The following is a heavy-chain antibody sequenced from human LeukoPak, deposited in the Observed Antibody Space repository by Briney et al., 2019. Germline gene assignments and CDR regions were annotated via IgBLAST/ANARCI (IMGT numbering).Heavy chain of an antibody. CDR1: GGSISSYY. CDR2: INHSGST. V-gene: IGHV4-34*01. CDR3: ARRHFYCSGGSCYYYYYYMDV. J-gene: IGHJ6*03. Sequence: SETLSLTCTVSGGSISSYYWSWIRQPAGKGLEWIGEINHSGSTNYNPSLKSRVTISVDTSKNQFSLKLSSVTAADTAVYYCARRHFYCSGGSCYYYYYYMDVWGKGTTVTVSS. D-gene: IGHD2-15*01.